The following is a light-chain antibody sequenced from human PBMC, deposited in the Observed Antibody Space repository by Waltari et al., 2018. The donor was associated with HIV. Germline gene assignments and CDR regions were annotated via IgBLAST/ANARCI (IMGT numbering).Light chain of an antibody. CDR2: RNN. V-gene: IGLV10-54*04. CDR3: SAWDSSLSGVV. J-gene: IGLJ2*01. Sequence: QAGLTQPPSVSKGLRQTATLTCTGNSNNVGNQGAAWLQQHQGHPPKLLSYRNNNRPSGHSARFSASRSGNTASLTITGLQPGDEADYYCSAWDSSLSGVVCGGGTKLTVL. CDR1: SNNVGNQG.